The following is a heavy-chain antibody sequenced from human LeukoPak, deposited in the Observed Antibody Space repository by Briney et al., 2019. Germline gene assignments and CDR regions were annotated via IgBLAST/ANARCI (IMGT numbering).Heavy chain of an antibody. V-gene: IGHV1-69*01. Sequence: ASVKVSCKASGGTFSSYAISWVRQAPGQGLEWMGGIMPIFGTANYAQKFQGRVTITADESTSTAYMELSSLRSEDTAVYYCVRDAGDTAMVPMYYFDYWGQGTLVTVSS. CDR2: IMPIFGTA. CDR3: VRDAGDTAMVPMYYFDY. CDR1: GGTFSSYA. J-gene: IGHJ4*02. D-gene: IGHD5-18*01.